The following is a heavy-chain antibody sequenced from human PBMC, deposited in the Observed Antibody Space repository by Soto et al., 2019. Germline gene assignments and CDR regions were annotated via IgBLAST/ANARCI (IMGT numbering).Heavy chain of an antibody. CDR3: VRRSLEFCRRTSCSSFDP. CDR2: MNPNSGNR. Sequence: QVQLVQSGAEVKKPGASVKVSCKASGYTFTSHDINWVRQATGQGHEWMGWMNPNSGNRGYAQKFQGRVTMTRDTSISTAYMERSSLISEDPAVYYGVRRSLEFCRRTSCSSFDPWGQGTLGTDSS. D-gene: IGHD2-2*01. V-gene: IGHV1-8*01. CDR1: GYTFTSHD. J-gene: IGHJ5*02.